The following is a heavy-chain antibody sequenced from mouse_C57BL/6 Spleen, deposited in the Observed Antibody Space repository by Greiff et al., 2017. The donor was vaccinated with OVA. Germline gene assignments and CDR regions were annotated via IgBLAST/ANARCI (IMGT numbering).Heavy chain of an antibody. V-gene: IGHV1-50*01. CDR1: GYTFTSYW. CDR3: ARRGYVSSLDY. Sequence: QVQLQQPGAELVKPGASVKLSCKASGYTFTSYWMQWVKQRPGQGLEWIGEIDPSDSYTNYNQKFKGKATLTVDTSSSTAYMQLSSLTSEDSAVYYCARRGYVSSLDYWGQGTTLTVSS. CDR2: IDPSDSYT. J-gene: IGHJ2*01. D-gene: IGHD1-1*01.